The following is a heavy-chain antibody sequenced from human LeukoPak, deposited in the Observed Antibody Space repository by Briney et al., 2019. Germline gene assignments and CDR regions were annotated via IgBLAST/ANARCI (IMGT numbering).Heavy chain of an antibody. J-gene: IGHJ6*02. V-gene: IGHV3-23*01. CDR2: ISGSGGSA. CDR1: GFIFNNYA. D-gene: IGHD6-13*01. CDR3: AKTSVAGTRYNYYAMDV. Sequence: PGGSLRLSCAASGFIFNNYAMRWVRQAPGKGLEWVATISGSGGSAHYADSVKGRFTISRDSSKNTLSLQMNRLRGEDTAIYYCAKTSVAGTRYNYYAMDVWGQGTTVTVSS.